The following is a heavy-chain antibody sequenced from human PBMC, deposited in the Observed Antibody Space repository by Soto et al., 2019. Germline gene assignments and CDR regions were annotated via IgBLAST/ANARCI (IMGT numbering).Heavy chain of an antibody. CDR2: IDPSDSYT. V-gene: IGHV5-10-1*01. D-gene: IGHD3-10*01. J-gene: IGHJ4*02. CDR3: ARVPPYYYGSGSYYPFDY. CDR1: GYSFTSYW. Sequence: PGESLKISCKGSGYSFTSYWISWVRQMPGKGLEWMGRIDPSDSYTNYSPSFQGHVTISADKSISTAYLQWSSLKASDTAMYYCARVPPYYYGSGSYYPFDYWGQGPLVTAPQ.